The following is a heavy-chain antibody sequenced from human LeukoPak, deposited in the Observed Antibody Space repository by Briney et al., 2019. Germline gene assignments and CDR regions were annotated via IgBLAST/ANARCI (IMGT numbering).Heavy chain of an antibody. CDR2: IYHSGGP. CDR1: GGSISSYY. Sequence: PSETLSLTCTVSGGSISSYYWSWIRQPPGKGLEWIGNIYHSGGPNYNPSLNGRVTISIDTSKNQFSLKLTSVTAADTAVYFCARRGRSSSWYGDAFDIWGQGTVVAVSS. J-gene: IGHJ3*02. V-gene: IGHV4-59*08. D-gene: IGHD6-13*01. CDR3: ARRGRSSSWYGDAFDI.